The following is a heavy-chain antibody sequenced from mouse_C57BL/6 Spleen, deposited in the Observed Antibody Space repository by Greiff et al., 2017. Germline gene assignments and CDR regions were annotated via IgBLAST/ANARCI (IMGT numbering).Heavy chain of an antibody. CDR2: INPNNGGT. CDR3: ARSPNYGNYDYFDY. D-gene: IGHD2-1*01. Sequence: EVQLQQSGPELVKPGASVTMSCKASGYTFTDYNMHWVKQSHGKSLEWIGYINPNNGGTSYNQKFKGKATLTVNKSSSTAYMELRSLTSEDSAVDYCARSPNYGNYDYFDYWGQGTTLTVSS. CDR1: GYTFTDYN. J-gene: IGHJ2*01. V-gene: IGHV1-22*01.